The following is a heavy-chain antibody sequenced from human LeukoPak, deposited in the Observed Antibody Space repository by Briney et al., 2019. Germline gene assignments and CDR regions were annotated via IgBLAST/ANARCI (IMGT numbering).Heavy chain of an antibody. J-gene: IGHJ1*01. CDR1: GFSFSNYA. CDR2: INGGSSPI. CDR3: AKAAIAVAGTGQPPAEYFQH. V-gene: IGHV3-48*01. D-gene: IGHD6-19*01. Sequence: GGSLRLSCAASGFSFSNYAMSWVRQSPGKGLEWVSYINGGSSPIYYADSVRGRFTISRDNSKNTLYLQMNSLRAEDTAVYYCAKAAIAVAGTGQPPAEYFQHWGQGNLVTVSS.